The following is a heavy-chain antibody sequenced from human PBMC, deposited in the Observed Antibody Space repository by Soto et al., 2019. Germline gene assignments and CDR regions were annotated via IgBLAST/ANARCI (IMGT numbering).Heavy chain of an antibody. CDR2: IHWNDDN. CDR3: GHRRVGVGVQH. J-gene: IGHJ1*01. Sequence: QITLKESGPTLVKPTQTLTLTCSFSGFSLSTSGVGVGWFRQPPGRALEWLTIIHWNDDNHYSPSLKNRLTVTKDTSKNQVVLTMANMDPVDTATYYCGHRRVGVGVQHWGQGTLITVSS. V-gene: IGHV2-5*01. CDR1: GFSLSTSGVG. D-gene: IGHD3-10*01.